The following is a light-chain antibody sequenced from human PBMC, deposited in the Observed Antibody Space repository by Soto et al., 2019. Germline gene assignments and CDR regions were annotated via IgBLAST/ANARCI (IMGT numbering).Light chain of an antibody. Sequence: EMVMTQTPATLSVSPRERATLSCRASQSGSSTLAWYQQKPCQVPRLLIHGASTRATGISARFSGSGSGTEFTLTISSLQYEDFAVYYCQQYNDWPLTFGGGTKVEIK. CDR2: GAS. CDR1: QSGSST. J-gene: IGKJ4*01. V-gene: IGKV3-15*01. CDR3: QQYNDWPLT.